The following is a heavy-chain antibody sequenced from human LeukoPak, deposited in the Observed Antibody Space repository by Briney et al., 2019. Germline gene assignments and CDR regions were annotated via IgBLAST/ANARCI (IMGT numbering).Heavy chain of an antibody. CDR2: LIAAGTTT. V-gene: IGHV3-23*01. CDR1: GFAFSKYA. J-gene: IGHJ4*02. Sequence: PGGSLRLSCSASGFAFSKYAMSWVRQVPGKGLEWVSSLIAAGTTTYYADSVKGRFTISRDNSKNTVPLQMDSLRAEDSAIYYCAKNAGYSYGLYYFDYWGQGTLVTVSS. D-gene: IGHD3-16*02. CDR3: AKNAGYSYGLYYFDY.